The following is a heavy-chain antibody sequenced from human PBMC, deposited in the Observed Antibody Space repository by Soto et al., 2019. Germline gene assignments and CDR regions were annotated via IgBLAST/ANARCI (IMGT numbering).Heavy chain of an antibody. V-gene: IGHV3-48*02. Sequence: EVQLVESGGGLVQPGGSLRLSCAASRFTFSSYSVNWVRQAPGKGLEWVSYISSSSDTVYYADSVKGRFTISRDNAKNSLFLQMNSLRDEDTAVYYCARDRYGDYVFDYWGQGTLVTVSS. CDR1: RFTFSSYS. CDR3: ARDRYGDYVFDY. J-gene: IGHJ4*02. D-gene: IGHD4-17*01. CDR2: ISSSSDTV.